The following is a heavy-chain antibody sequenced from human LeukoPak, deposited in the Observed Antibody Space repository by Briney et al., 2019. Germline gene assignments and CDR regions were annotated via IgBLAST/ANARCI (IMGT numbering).Heavy chain of an antibody. J-gene: IGHJ4*02. CDR1: GGSFSGYY. CDR2: INHSGST. D-gene: IGHD5-18*01. CDR3: ARGRRYSYGTGPYFDY. Sequence: PSETLSLTCAVYGGSFSGYYWSWIRQPPGKGLEWIGEINHSGSTNYNPSLKSRVTISVDTSKNQFSLKLSSVTAADTAVYYCARGRRYSYGTGPYFDYWGQGTLVTVSS. V-gene: IGHV4-34*01.